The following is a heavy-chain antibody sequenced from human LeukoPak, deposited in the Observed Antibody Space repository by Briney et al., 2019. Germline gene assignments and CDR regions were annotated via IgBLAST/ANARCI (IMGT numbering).Heavy chain of an antibody. D-gene: IGHD4-11*01. CDR1: GGSFSGYY. V-gene: IGHV4-34*01. J-gene: IGHJ6*03. CDR3: ATLTPTTVPQAYYYNSMDV. CDR2: INHSGST. Sequence: IPSETLSLTCAVYGGSFSGYYWSWIRQPPGKGLEWIGEINHSGSTNYNPSPKSRVTISVDTSKNQFSLKLSSVTAADTAVYYCATLTPTTVPQAYYYNSMDVWAKGTTVTAS.